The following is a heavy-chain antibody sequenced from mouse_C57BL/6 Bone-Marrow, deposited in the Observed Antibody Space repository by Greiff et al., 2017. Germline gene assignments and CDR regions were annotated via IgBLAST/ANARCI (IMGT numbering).Heavy chain of an antibody. CDR3: AATVVEGDYAMDD. CDR1: GFSLTSYG. V-gene: IGHV2-2*01. Sequence: QVPLKQSGPGLVQPSQSLSITCTVSGFSLTSYGVHWVRQSPGKGLEWLGVIWSGGSTDYNAAFISRLSISKDNSKSQVFFKMNSLQADDTAIYYCAATVVEGDYAMDDWGQGTSVTVSS. J-gene: IGHJ4*01. D-gene: IGHD1-1*01. CDR2: IWSGGST.